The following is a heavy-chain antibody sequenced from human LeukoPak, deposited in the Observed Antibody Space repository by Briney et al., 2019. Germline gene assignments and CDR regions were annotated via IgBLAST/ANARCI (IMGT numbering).Heavy chain of an antibody. D-gene: IGHD2-2*01. CDR1: GFTFSSYG. V-gene: IGHV3-30*02. J-gene: IGHJ4*02. CDR3: AKDGLGYCSSTSCPPALGY. Sequence: GGSLRLSCAASGFTFSSYGMHWVRQAPGKGLEWVAFIRYDGSNKYYADSVKGRFTISRDNSKNTLYLQMNSLRAEDTAVYYCAKDGLGYCSSTSCPPALGYWGQGTLVTVSS. CDR2: IRYDGSNK.